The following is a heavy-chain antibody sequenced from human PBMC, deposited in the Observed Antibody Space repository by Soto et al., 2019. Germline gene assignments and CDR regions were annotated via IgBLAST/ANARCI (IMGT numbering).Heavy chain of an antibody. CDR1: GFTFSGSG. D-gene: IGHD4-17*01. J-gene: IGHJ4*02. CDR3: ARDWGRTTVTNLAS. V-gene: IGHV3-33*01. CDR2: IWADGSKQ. Sequence: QVQLVESGGGVVQPGRSLRLSCITSGFTFSGSGMHWVRQPPGKGLEWLAFIWADGSKQHYADSVKGRFTISRDQSNSPLFLQMCGLTVDDTAMYYCARDWGRTTVTNLASWGQGTLVAVSS.